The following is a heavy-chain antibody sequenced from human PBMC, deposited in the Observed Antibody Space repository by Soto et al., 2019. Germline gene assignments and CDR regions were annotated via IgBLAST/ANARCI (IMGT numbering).Heavy chain of an antibody. D-gene: IGHD6-13*01. CDR3: ARDRKYSSSWYKYYYYGMDV. Sequence: PGGSLRLSCAASGFTFSSYAMHWVRQDPGKGLEWVAVISYDGSNKYYADSVKGRFTISRDNSKNTLYLQMNSLRAEDTAVYYCARDRKYSSSWYKYYYYGMDVWGQGTTVTVSS. J-gene: IGHJ6*02. CDR1: GFTFSSYA. CDR2: ISYDGSNK. V-gene: IGHV3-30-3*01.